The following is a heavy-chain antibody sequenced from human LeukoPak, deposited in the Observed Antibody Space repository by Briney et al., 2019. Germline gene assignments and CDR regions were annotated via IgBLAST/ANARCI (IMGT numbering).Heavy chain of an antibody. J-gene: IGHJ4*02. CDR3: ARVRDYYDRSDYSDY. Sequence: APVKVSCKTSGYTFTSYYVSWVRQAPGQGLEWMGWISGYNAKTHYVQKFQGRVTMTIDTSTTTAYMELRSLTSDDTAVYYCARVRDYYDRSDYSDYWGQGTLVTVSS. CDR2: ISGYNAKT. D-gene: IGHD3-22*01. V-gene: IGHV1-18*04. CDR1: GYTFTSYY.